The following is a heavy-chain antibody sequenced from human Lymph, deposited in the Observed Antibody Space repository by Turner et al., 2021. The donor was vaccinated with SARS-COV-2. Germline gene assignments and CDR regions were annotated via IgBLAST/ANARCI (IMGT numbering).Heavy chain of an antibody. CDR3: ARMGSSSWYFDY. J-gene: IGHJ4*02. CDR2: IKQDGSEK. CDR1: GFTFSYYW. D-gene: IGHD1-26*01. Sequence: EVQLVESGGGLVQPGGSLRLSCAASGFTFSYYWMGWVRQGPGKGLGWVANIKQDGSEKYYVDSVKGRFTISRDNAKNSLFLQMNSLRAEDTAVYYCARMGSSSWYFDYWGQGTLVTVSS. V-gene: IGHV3-7*01.